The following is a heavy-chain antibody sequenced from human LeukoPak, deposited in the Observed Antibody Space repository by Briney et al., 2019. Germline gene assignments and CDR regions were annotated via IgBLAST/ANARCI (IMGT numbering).Heavy chain of an antibody. CDR1: GGSISSYY. Sequence: SETLSLTCTVSGGSISSYYWSWIRQPPGKGLEWIGYIYYSGSTNYNPSLKSRVTISVDTSKNQFSLKLSSVTAADTAVYYCARVSVSFSGDDWFDPWGQGTLVTVSS. V-gene: IGHV4-59*12. CDR2: IYYSGST. CDR3: ARVSVSFSGDDWFDP. J-gene: IGHJ5*02. D-gene: IGHD5-12*01.